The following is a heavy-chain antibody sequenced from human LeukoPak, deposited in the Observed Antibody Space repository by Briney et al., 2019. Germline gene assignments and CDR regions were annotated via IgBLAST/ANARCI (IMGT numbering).Heavy chain of an antibody. Sequence: PSETLSLTCTVSGVSISSYYWSWIRQPPGKGLEWIGHIYYSGSTNYNTSLKSRVTISVDTSKSQFSLKLSSVNAADTAVYYCARNYYYYYGMDVWGQGTTVTVSS. CDR2: IYYSGST. CDR1: GVSISSYY. V-gene: IGHV4-59*01. J-gene: IGHJ6*02. CDR3: ARNYYYYYGMDV.